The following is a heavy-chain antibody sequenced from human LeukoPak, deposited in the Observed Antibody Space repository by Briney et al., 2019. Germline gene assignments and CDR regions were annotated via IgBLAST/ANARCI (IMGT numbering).Heavy chain of an antibody. CDR3: AKAWWLLPNPLVDY. J-gene: IGHJ4*02. Sequence: PGGSLRLSCAASGFTFSSYSMNWVRQAPGKGLEWVAVISYDGSNKYYADSVKGRFTISRDNSKNTLYLQMNSLRAEDTAVYYCAKAWWLLPNPLVDYWGQGTLVTVSS. D-gene: IGHD3-22*01. CDR1: GFTFSSYS. CDR2: ISYDGSNK. V-gene: IGHV3-30*18.